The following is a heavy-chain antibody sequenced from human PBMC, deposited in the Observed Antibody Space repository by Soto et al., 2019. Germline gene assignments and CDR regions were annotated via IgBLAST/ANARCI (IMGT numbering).Heavy chain of an antibody. J-gene: IGHJ5*02. CDR1: GYTLTELS. V-gene: IGHV1-24*01. CDR3: ATILHRIVVVPAVNWFDP. D-gene: IGHD2-2*01. Sequence: ASVKVSCKVSGYTLTELSLHWGRQAPGKGLEWMGGFDPEDGETIYAQKFQGRVTMTEDTSTDTAYMELSSLRSEDTAVYYCATILHRIVVVPAVNWFDPCGQGTLVTVSS. CDR2: FDPEDGET.